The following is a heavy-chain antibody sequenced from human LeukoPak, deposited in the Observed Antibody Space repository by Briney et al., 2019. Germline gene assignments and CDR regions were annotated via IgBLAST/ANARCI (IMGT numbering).Heavy chain of an antibody. Sequence: GASVKVSCKASGYTFTGYYMHWVRQAPGQGLGWMGWINPNSGGTNYAQKFQGRVTMTRDTSISTAYMELSRLRSDDTAVYYCARETKWIQLWNHWGQGTLVTVSS. V-gene: IGHV1-2*02. CDR1: GYTFTGYY. D-gene: IGHD5-18*01. CDR2: INPNSGGT. J-gene: IGHJ5*02. CDR3: ARETKWIQLWNH.